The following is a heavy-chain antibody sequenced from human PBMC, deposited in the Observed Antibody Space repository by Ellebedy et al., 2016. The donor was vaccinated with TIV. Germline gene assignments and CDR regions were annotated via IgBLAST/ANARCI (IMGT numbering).Heavy chain of an antibody. CDR2: VIHTGST. J-gene: IGHJ4*02. CDR3: ARVRRESLWFAESQYFFDY. V-gene: IGHV4-34*12. Sequence: MPSETLSLTCAVYGDSFSGYYWSWIRQPPGKGLEWIGEVIHTGSTNYNPSLKSRVTISVDTSKNQFSLNLSSATAADTAVYYCARVRRESLWFAESQYFFDYWGQGTLVTVSS. CDR1: GDSFSGYY. D-gene: IGHD3-10*01.